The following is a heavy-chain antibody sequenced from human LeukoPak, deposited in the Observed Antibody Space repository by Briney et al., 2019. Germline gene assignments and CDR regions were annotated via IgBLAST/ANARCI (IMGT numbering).Heavy chain of an antibody. V-gene: IGHV1-8*03. CDR2: MNPNSGNT. J-gene: IGHJ6*03. CDR1: GGTVSSYA. D-gene: IGHD1-26*01. Sequence: GASVKVSCKASGGTVSSYAISWVRQAPGQGLEWMGWMNPNSGNTGYAQKFQGRVTITRNTSISTAYMELSSLRSEDTAVYYCAREVGAPYYYYYMDVWGKGTTVTVSS. CDR3: AREVGAPYYYYYMDV.